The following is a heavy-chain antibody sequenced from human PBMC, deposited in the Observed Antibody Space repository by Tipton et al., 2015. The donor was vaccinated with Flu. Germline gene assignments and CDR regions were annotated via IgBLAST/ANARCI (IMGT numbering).Heavy chain of an antibody. CDR2: IGASSSYI. Sequence: SLRLSCAASGFTFSYYSMNWVRQAAGKGLEWVSSIGASSSYIYYADSVKGRFTISRDNAKNSLYLQMNSLRAEDTAVFYCARGDCRSTSCYISAFDIWGQGTVVTVSS. J-gene: IGHJ3*02. CDR1: GFTFSYYS. CDR3: ARGDCRSTSCYISAFDI. D-gene: IGHD2-2*02. V-gene: IGHV3-21*01.